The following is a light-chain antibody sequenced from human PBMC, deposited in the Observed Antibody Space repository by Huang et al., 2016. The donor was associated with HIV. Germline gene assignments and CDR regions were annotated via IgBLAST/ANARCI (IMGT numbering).Light chain of an antibody. CDR1: QSITHF. J-gene: IGKJ2*01. CDR3: QQSYSSSMYT. Sequence: DIQMTRPPPSLPLSLGDRVTITCRASQSITHFLNWYQQKPGKAPKLLIYAASNLQSGVPLRFSGSGSGTDFTLTISSLQPEDFATYYCQQSYSSSMYTFGQGTKLDIK. V-gene: IGKV1-39*01. CDR2: AAS.